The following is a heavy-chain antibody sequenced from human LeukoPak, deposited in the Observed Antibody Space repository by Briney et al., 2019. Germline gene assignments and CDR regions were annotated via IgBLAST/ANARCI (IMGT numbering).Heavy chain of an antibody. D-gene: IGHD1-7*01. J-gene: IGHJ5*02. Sequence: TSETLSLTCTVSGGYICSSNYYWGWIRQPPGKGLEWIGSIYYSGSTYYNPSLTSRVTISVDTSKNQFFLRLTSVTVADTAVYYCAREIPFNWNFRRSNWFDPWGQGILVTVSS. CDR3: AREIPFNWNFRRSNWFDP. CDR2: IYYSGST. CDR1: GGYICSSNYY. V-gene: IGHV4-39*07.